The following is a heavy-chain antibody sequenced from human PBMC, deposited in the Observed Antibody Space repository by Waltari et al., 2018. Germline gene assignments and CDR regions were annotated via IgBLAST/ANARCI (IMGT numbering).Heavy chain of an antibody. CDR3: ARQFAY. Sequence: EVQLVESGGGLVQPGGSLRLSFATSGFTLSSNGMNWVRPAPGKGLEWVSYIRSSGNTIDYADSVWGRFTISRDTANNSLYLQMNNLRAEDTAVYYCARQFAYWGQGALVTVSP. CDR1: GFTLSSNG. V-gene: IGHV3-48*03. CDR2: IRSSGNTI. J-gene: IGHJ4*02.